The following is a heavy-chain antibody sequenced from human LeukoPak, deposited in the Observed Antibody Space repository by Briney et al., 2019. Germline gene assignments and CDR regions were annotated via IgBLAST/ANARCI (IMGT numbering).Heavy chain of an antibody. CDR1: GYTFTRYY. D-gene: IGHD5-24*01. CDR2: INPNSGGT. Sequence: ASVKVSCKASGYTFTRYYMHWGGQAPGQGVEWMGWINPNSGGTNYAQKFQGRVTMTRDTSISTAYMELSRLRSDDTAVYYCARDGYNYYFDYWGQGTLVTVSS. V-gene: IGHV1-2*02. J-gene: IGHJ4*02. CDR3: ARDGYNYYFDY.